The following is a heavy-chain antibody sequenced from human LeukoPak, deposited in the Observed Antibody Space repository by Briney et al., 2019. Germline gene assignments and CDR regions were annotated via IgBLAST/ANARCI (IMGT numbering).Heavy chain of an antibody. CDR2: IYTRGST. D-gene: IGHD2-15*01. CDR1: GGSINNYY. Sequence: SETLSLTCTVSGGSINNYYWSWIRQPAGKGLEGIGRIYTRGSTNYNPSLKSRVTMSVDTSKNQFSLKLRSVTAADTAVYYCARGRYCSADICSGGDAFDIWGQGTMVSVSS. V-gene: IGHV4-4*07. J-gene: IGHJ3*02. CDR3: ARGRYCSADICSGGDAFDI.